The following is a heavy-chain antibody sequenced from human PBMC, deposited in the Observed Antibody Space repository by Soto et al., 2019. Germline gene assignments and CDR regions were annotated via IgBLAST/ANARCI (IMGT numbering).Heavy chain of an antibody. Sequence: SVKVSCKASGFTFTRSAMQWVRQARGQRLEWIGWIVFGSGNTNYAQKFQERVTITRDMSTSTAYLEVSSLRSDDTAVYYCAADYHDSSGYYGAYWGQGTLVTVSS. D-gene: IGHD3-22*01. CDR3: AADYHDSSGYYGAY. V-gene: IGHV1-58*02. CDR2: IVFGSGNT. CDR1: GFTFTRSA. J-gene: IGHJ4*02.